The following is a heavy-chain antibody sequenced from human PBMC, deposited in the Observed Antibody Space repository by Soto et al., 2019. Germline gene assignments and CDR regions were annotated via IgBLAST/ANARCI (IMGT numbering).Heavy chain of an antibody. CDR2: MNPNSGNT. CDR3: ARGSSSWYGPYFDY. CDR1: GYTFTSYD. V-gene: IGHV1-8*01. Sequence: QVQLVQSGAEVKKPGASVKVSCKASGYTFTSYDINWVRQATGQGLEWMGWMNPNSGNTGYAQKFQGRVTMTRNTYISTAYMELSSLRSADTAVYYCARGSSSWYGPYFDYWGQGTLVTVSS. D-gene: IGHD6-13*01. J-gene: IGHJ4*02.